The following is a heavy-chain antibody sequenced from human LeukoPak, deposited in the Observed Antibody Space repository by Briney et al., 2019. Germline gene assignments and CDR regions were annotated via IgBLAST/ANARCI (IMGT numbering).Heavy chain of an antibody. CDR2: ISWNSGSE. D-gene: IGHD3-22*01. Sequence: PGGSLRLSCAASGFSFDDYAMHWLRQAPGKGLQWVSGISWNSGSEGYADSVKGRFTISRDNVKNTLYLQMNSLRAEDTAVYYCARDEYYYDSSGYYPAGDWGQGTLVTVSS. J-gene: IGHJ4*02. CDR1: GFSFDDYA. CDR3: ARDEYYYDSSGYYPAGD. V-gene: IGHV3-9*01.